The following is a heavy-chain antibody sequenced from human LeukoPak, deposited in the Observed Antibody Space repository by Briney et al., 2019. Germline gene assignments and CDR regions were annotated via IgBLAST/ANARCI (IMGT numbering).Heavy chain of an antibody. V-gene: IGHV4-34*01. J-gene: IGHJ4*02. CDR1: GGSFSGYY. CDR2: INHSGST. D-gene: IGHD2-2*01. Sequence: PSETLSLTCAVYGGSFSGYYWSWIRQPPGKGLEWTGEINHSGSTNYNPSLKSRVTISVDTSKNQSSLKLSSVTAADTAVYYCASGYCSSTSCFDYWGQGTLVTVSS. CDR3: ASGYCSSTSCFDY.